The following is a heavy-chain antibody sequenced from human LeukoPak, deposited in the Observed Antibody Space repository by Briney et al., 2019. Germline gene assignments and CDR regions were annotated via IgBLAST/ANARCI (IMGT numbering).Heavy chain of an antibody. CDR2: INHNGNVN. CDR3: ARGGGLDV. CDR1: GLTFCSYW. Sequence: GGSLRLSCAASGLTFCSYWMNWARQAPGKGLEWVASINHNGNVNYYVDSVKGRFTISRDNAKNSLYLQMSNLRAEDTAVYFCARGGGLDVWGQGGTVTVSS. J-gene: IGHJ6*02. D-gene: IGHD3-16*01. V-gene: IGHV3-7*03.